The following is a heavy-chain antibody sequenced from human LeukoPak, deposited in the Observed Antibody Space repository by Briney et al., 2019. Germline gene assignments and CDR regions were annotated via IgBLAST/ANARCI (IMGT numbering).Heavy chain of an antibody. V-gene: IGHV3-23*01. CDR3: ARYHSDIAATWEYYFDY. CDR2: ISGSGGST. CDR1: GFTFSSYA. J-gene: IGHJ4*02. D-gene: IGHD5-12*01. Sequence: GGSLRLSCAASGFTFSSYAMSWVRQAPGKGLEWVSAISGSGGSTYYADSVKGRFTTSRDNSKNTLYLQMNSLRAEDTAVYYCARYHSDIAATWEYYFDYWGQGTLVTVSS.